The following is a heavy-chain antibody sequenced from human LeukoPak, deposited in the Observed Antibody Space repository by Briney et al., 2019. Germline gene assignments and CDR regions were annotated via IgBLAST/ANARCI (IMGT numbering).Heavy chain of an antibody. J-gene: IGHJ6*02. CDR3: ARVRPDYDILTGFGMDV. D-gene: IGHD3-9*01. V-gene: IGHV4-59*01. CDR2: IYYSGST. CDR1: GGSISTYY. Sequence: SETLSLTCTVSGGSISTYYWSWIRQPPGKGLEWIGYIYYSGSTNYSPSLKSRVTMSVDTSKNQFSLTLSSVTAADTAVYYCARVRPDYDILTGFGMDVWGQGATVTVSS.